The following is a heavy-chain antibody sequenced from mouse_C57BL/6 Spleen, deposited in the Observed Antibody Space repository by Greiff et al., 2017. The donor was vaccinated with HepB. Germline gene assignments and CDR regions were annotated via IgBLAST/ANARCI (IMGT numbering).Heavy chain of an antibody. CDR2: IDPSDSYT. Sequence: VQLQQSGAELVMPGASVKLSCKASGYTFTSYWMHWVKQRPGQGLEWIGEIDPSDSYTNSNQKFKGKSTLTVDKSSSTAYMQLSSLTSEDSAVYYYARREGAMDYWGQGTSVTVSS. V-gene: IGHV1-69*01. CDR1: GYTFTSYW. J-gene: IGHJ4*01. CDR3: ARREGAMDY.